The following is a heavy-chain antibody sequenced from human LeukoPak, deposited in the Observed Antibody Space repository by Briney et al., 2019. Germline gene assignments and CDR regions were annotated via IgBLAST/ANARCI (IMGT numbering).Heavy chain of an antibody. Sequence: SQTLSLTCAVSGGSISSGGYSWSWIRQPPGKGLEWIGYIYHSGSTNYNPSLKSRVTISVDTSKNQFSLKLSSVTAADTAVYYCARGRWVQPIDYWGQGTLVTVSS. CDR3: ARGRWVQPIDY. CDR1: GGSISSGGYS. CDR2: IYHSGST. J-gene: IGHJ4*02. V-gene: IGHV4-30-2*01. D-gene: IGHD5-18*01.